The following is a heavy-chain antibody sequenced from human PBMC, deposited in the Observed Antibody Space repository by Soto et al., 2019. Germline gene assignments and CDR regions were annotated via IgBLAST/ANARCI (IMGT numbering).Heavy chain of an antibody. CDR2: IYYTGRT. Sequence: QVQLQESGPGLVKPSETLSLTCTVSGGSISGYYWSWIRQPPGKGLEWIGYIYYTGRTNYNPSLKSRVTISLDTSKNQFSLRLTSVTAADTAVYYCVRSFQGLDWGQGTLVTVSS. CDR1: GGSISGYY. D-gene: IGHD4-17*01. CDR3: VRSFQGLD. J-gene: IGHJ4*02. V-gene: IGHV4-59*01.